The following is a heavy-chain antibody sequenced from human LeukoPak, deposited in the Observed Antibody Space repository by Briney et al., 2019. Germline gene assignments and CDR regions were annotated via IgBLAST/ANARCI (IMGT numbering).Heavy chain of an antibody. V-gene: IGHV4-34*01. CDR3: ARQYSSGWYDY. CDR1: GFTFTGYA. Sequence: PGGSLRLSCAASGFTFTGYAMSWIRQPPGKGLEWIGEINHSGSTNYNPSLKSRVTISVDTSKNQFSLKLSSVTAADTAVYYCARQYSSGWYDYWGQGTLVTVSS. J-gene: IGHJ4*02. D-gene: IGHD6-19*01. CDR2: INHSGST.